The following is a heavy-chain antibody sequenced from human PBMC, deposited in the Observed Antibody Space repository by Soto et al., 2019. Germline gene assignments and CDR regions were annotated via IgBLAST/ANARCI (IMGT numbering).Heavy chain of an antibody. CDR3: ASGHDAYKVRS. CDR1: GGSISSGGTGSY. V-gene: IGHV4-31*03. Sequence: QVQLQESGPGLVKPSQTLSLTCTVSGGSISSGGTGSYWTWIRQLPGKGLEWIGYIYYTGNTYYNPSLKSRATISIDTSENQFSLKLTSVTAADTAVYFCASGHDAYKVRSWGQGTLVTVSS. D-gene: IGHD1-1*01. J-gene: IGHJ5*02. CDR2: IYYTGNT.